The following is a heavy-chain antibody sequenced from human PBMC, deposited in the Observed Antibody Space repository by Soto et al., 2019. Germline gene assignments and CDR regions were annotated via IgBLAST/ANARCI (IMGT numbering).Heavy chain of an antibody. V-gene: IGHV3-23*01. CDR1: GFSFSTYA. CDR3: VKHSEYQLLSWFDP. J-gene: IGHJ5*02. CDR2: ISAGGSNT. Sequence: GGSLRLSCAASGFSFSTYAMSWVRQAPGKGLEWVSGISAGGSNTFYADSVRGRFTVSRDNSKNTLDLQMSSLRAEDTALYYCVKHSEYQLLSWFDPWGQGTLVTVSS. D-gene: IGHD1-1*01.